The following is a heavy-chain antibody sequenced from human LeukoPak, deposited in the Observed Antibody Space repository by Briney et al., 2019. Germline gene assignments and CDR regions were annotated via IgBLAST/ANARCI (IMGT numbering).Heavy chain of an antibody. J-gene: IGHJ4*02. V-gene: IGHV4-4*07. CDR1: GGSIRSYY. Sequence: SETLSLTCTVSGGSIRSYYWSWIRQSAGKGLEWIGRIYTSGSTNYNPSLKSRVTISVDTSKNQFSLKLSSVTAADTAVYYCARSAMVRGVTYFDYWGQGTLVTVSS. D-gene: IGHD3-10*01. CDR2: IYTSGST. CDR3: ARSAMVRGVTYFDY.